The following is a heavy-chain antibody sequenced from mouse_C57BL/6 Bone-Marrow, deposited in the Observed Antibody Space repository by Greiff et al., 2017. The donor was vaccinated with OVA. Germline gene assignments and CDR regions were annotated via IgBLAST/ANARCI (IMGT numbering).Heavy chain of an antibody. CDR1: GYTFTSYW. Sequence: QVQLKESGAELAKPGASVKLSCKASGYTFTSYWMHWVKQRPGQGLEWIGYINPSSGYTKYNQKFKDKATLTADKSSSTAYMQLSSLTYEDSAVYYCARCGSSYDWYFDVWGTGTTVTVSS. V-gene: IGHV1-7*01. CDR2: INPSSGYT. CDR3: ARCGSSYDWYFDV. D-gene: IGHD1-1*01. J-gene: IGHJ1*03.